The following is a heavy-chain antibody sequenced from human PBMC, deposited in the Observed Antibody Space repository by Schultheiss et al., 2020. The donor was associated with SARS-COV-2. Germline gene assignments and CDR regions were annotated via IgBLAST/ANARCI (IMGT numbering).Heavy chain of an antibody. CDR3: ATGATSGYFDY. V-gene: IGHV3-23*01. Sequence: GGSLRLSCAASGFTFSSYGMHWVRQAPGKGLEWVSAITGSGDSTSYADSVKGRFTISRDNSKNTLYLQMNSLRAEDTAVYYCATGATSGYFDYWGQGTLVTVSS. CDR1: GFTFSSYG. CDR2: ITGSGDST. D-gene: IGHD3-10*01. J-gene: IGHJ4*02.